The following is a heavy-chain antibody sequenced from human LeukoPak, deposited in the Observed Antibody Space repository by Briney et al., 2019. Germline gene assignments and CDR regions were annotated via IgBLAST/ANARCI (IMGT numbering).Heavy chain of an antibody. CDR1: GFTFSSYS. Sequence: PGGSLRLSCAASGFTFSSYSMNWVRQAPGKGLEWVSSISSSSSYIYYADSVKGRFTISRDNAKNSLYLQMNSLRAEDTAVYYCGTIGTYNWNYGKNWFDPWGQGTLVTVSS. CDR2: ISSSSSYI. D-gene: IGHD1-7*01. CDR3: GTIGTYNWNYGKNWFDP. V-gene: IGHV3-21*01. J-gene: IGHJ5*02.